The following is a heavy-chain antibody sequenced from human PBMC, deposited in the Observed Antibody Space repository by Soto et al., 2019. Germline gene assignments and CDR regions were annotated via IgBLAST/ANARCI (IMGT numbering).Heavy chain of an antibody. Sequence: GGSLRLSCAASGFTFSSYAMSWVRQAPGKGLEWVSAISGSGGSTYYADSVKGRFTISRDNSKNTLYLQMNSLRAEDTAVYYCAKEALQGAAGTIFATGTYHFDYWGQGTLVTVSS. V-gene: IGHV3-23*01. CDR1: GFTFSSYA. CDR2: ISGSGGST. J-gene: IGHJ4*02. CDR3: AKEALQGAAGTIFATGTYHFDY. D-gene: IGHD1-1*01.